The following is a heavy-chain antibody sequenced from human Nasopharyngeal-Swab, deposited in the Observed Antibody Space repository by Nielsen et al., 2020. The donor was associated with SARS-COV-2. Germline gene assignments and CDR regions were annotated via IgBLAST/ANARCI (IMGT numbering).Heavy chain of an antibody. V-gene: IGHV3-33*01. CDR2: IWYDETNK. CDR3: ARAGTGRADPTA. D-gene: IGHD1-1*01. J-gene: IGHJ5*02. Sequence: GESLKISCAASGFTFRNYGMHWVRQAPGKGLEWVANIWYDETNKYYADSVKGRFTISRDNTKNMLYLQMNSLRAEDSSVYFCARAGTGRADPTAWGQGALVTVSS. CDR1: GFTFRNYG.